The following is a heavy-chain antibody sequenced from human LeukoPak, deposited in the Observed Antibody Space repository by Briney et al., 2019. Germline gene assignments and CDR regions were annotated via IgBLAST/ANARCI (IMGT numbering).Heavy chain of an antibody. CDR2: INPNSGGT. CDR1: GYTFTSYD. Sequence: ASVKVSCKASGYTFTSYDINWVRQATGQGLEWMGWINPNSGGTNYAQKFQGRVTMTRDTSISTAYMELSRLRSDDTAVYYCARDTIGDIVVVPAAEWGGWFDPWGQGTLVTVSS. D-gene: IGHD2-2*01. V-gene: IGHV1-2*02. CDR3: ARDTIGDIVVVPAAEWGGWFDP. J-gene: IGHJ5*02.